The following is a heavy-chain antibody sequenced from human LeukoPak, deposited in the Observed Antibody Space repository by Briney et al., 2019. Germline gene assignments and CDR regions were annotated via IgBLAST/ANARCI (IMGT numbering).Heavy chain of an antibody. CDR3: ARGPWVEMATIKTYFDY. CDR1: GGSFSGYY. V-gene: IGHV4-34*01. D-gene: IGHD5-24*01. Sequence: ETLSLTCAVYGGSFSGYYWSWIRQPPGKGLEWIGEIDHSGSTSYNPSLKSRVTISVDTSKNQFSLKLSSVTAADTAVYYCARGPWVEMATIKTYFDYWGQGTLVTVSS. J-gene: IGHJ4*02. CDR2: IDHSGST.